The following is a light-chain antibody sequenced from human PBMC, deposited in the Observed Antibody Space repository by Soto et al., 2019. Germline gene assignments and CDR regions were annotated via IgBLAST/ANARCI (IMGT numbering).Light chain of an antibody. J-gene: IGKJ5*01. V-gene: IGKV1-39*01. CDR3: QQSYRTST. CDR1: QSISSY. CDR2: AAS. Sequence: DIQMTQSPSSLSASVGDRVTITCRASQSISSYLNWYQQKPGKAPKLLIYAASSLQSGVPSRFSGSGSGTDFTLTISSLQPEDFATYYCQQSYRTSTFGQGTRLE.